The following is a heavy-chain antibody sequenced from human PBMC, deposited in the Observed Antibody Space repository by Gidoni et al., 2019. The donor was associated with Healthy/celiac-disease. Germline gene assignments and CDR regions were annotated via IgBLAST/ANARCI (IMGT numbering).Heavy chain of an antibody. J-gene: IGHJ4*02. CDR3: AKDWRVDTAMVSDY. D-gene: IGHD5-18*01. Sequence: QVQLVASGGGVVQAGRALRLSCAASGFTFSSYGMHWVRQAPGKGLEWLAVISDDGSNKYYAYSVNGRFTISRDNSKNTLYLQMNSLRAEDTAVYYCAKDWRVDTAMVSDYWGQGTLVTVSS. CDR1: GFTFSSYG. CDR2: ISDDGSNK. V-gene: IGHV3-30*18.